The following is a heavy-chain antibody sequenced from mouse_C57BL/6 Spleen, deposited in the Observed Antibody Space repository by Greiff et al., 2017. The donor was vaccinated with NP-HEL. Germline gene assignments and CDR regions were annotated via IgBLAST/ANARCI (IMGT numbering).Heavy chain of an antibody. Sequence: EVQLQQSAPELVKPGASVKISCKASGYTFTDYYMNWVKQSHGKSLEWIGDINPNNGGTSYNQKFKGKATLTVDKSSSTAYMELRSLTSEDSAVYYCAREGNWDGEFAYWGQGTLVTVSA. CDR1: GYTFTDYY. V-gene: IGHV1-26*01. J-gene: IGHJ3*01. D-gene: IGHD4-1*01. CDR3: AREGNWDGEFAY. CDR2: INPNNGGT.